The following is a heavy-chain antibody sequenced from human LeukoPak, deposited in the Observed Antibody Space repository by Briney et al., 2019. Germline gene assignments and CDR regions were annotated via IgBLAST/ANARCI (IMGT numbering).Heavy chain of an antibody. J-gene: IGHJ5*02. V-gene: IGHV4-34*01. D-gene: IGHD3-10*01. CDR1: GGSFSGYY. Sequence: SETLSLTCAVYGGSFSGYYWSWIRQPPGKGLEWIGEINHSGSTNYNPSLKSRVTMSVDTSKNQFSLKLSSVTAADTAVYYCARERGFMVRGVIITSYNWFDPWGQGTLVTVSS. CDR2: INHSGST. CDR3: ARERGFMVRGVIITSYNWFDP.